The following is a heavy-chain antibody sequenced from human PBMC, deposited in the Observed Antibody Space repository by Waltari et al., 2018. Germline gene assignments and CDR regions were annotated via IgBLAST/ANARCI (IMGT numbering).Heavy chain of an antibody. CDR1: GYTFTGYY. D-gene: IGHD1-20*01. Sequence: QVQLVQSGAEVKKPGASVKVSCKASGYTFTGYYMHWVRQAPGQGLEWMGWINPNSGGTNYAQKFQGRVTMTRDTSISTAYMELSRLRSDDTAVYYCARDGSITGILDWFDPWGQGTLVTVSS. V-gene: IGHV1-2*02. J-gene: IGHJ5*02. CDR2: INPNSGGT. CDR3: ARDGSITGILDWFDP.